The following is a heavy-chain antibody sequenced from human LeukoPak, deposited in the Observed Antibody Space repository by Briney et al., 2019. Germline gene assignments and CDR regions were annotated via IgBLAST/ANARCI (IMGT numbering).Heavy chain of an antibody. CDR3: ARGALNYDSWSGYYSAFDI. V-gene: IGHV4-30-4*08. CDR1: GGSIGSGDYY. J-gene: IGHJ3*02. Sequence: SQTLSLTCTVSGGSIGSGDYYWSWIRQPPGKGLEWIGYIYYGGSTYYNPSLKSRVTISVDTSKNQFSLKLSSVTAADTAVYYCARGALNYDSWSGYYSAFDIWGQGTMVTVSS. D-gene: IGHD3-3*01. CDR2: IYYGGST.